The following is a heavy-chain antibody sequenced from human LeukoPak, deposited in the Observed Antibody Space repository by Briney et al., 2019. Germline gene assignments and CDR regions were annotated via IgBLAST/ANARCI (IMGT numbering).Heavy chain of an antibody. CDR2: IIPIFGTA. J-gene: IGHJ4*02. D-gene: IGHD3-22*01. Sequence: SVKVSCKASGGTFSSYAISWVRQAPGQGLEWMGGIIPIFGTANYAQKFQGRVTITTDESTSTAYMELSSLRSEDTAVYYCARDSPHYYDSSGYYGNFDYWGQGTLVTVSS. CDR3: ARDSPHYYDSSGYYGNFDY. V-gene: IGHV1-69*05. CDR1: GGTFSSYA.